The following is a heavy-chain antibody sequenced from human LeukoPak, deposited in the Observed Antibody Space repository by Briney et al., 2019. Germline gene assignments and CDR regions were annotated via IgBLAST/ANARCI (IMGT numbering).Heavy chain of an antibody. CDR2: INPLGGNT. CDR3: ARADHRSWNAFDI. Sequence: ASVKVSCKASGYTFTSYYMHWVRQAPGQGLEWMGIINPLGGNTNYAQKFQGRVTITRDTSTNTAYMELSGLRSEDTAVYYCARADHRSWNAFDIWGQGTTVTVSS. J-gene: IGHJ3*02. CDR1: GYTFTSYY. V-gene: IGHV1-46*01. D-gene: IGHD6-13*01.